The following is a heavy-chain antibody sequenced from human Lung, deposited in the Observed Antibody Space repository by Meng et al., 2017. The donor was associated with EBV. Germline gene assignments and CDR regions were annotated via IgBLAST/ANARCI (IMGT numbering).Heavy chain of an antibody. D-gene: IGHD3-10*01. Sequence: QAQLVQFGGGGKKPGSSVNVSCKASGGTFSSDAISWVRQAPGQGLEWMGGIIPIFGTANYAQKFQGRVTITADKSTSTAYMELSSLRSEDTAVYYCARDGEWFDPWGQGTLVTVSS. J-gene: IGHJ5*02. CDR3: ARDGEWFDP. CDR1: GGTFSSDA. CDR2: IIPIFGTA. V-gene: IGHV1-69*06.